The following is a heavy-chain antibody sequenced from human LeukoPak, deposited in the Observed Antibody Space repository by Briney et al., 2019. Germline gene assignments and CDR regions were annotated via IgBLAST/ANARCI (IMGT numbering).Heavy chain of an antibody. V-gene: IGHV4-38-2*02. J-gene: IGHJ5*02. Sequence: SETLSLTCTVSGYSISSGYYWGWIRQPPGKGLEWIGSIYHSGSTYYNPSLKSRVTISVDTSKNQFSLKLCSVTAADTAVYYCARGDSSGWSKNNWFDPWGQGTLVTVSS. CDR2: IYHSGST. CDR3: ARGDSSGWSKNNWFDP. CDR1: GYSISSGYY. D-gene: IGHD6-19*01.